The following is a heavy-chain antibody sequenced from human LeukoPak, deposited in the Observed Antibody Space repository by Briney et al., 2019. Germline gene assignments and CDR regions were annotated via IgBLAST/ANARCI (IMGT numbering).Heavy chain of an antibody. D-gene: IGHD2-2*01. Sequence: SETLSLTCAVYGGSFSGYYWSWIRQPPGKGLEWIGEINHSGSTNYNPSLKSRVTISVDTSKNQFSLKLSSVTAADTAVYYCARLPFYCSSTSCPTDYWGQGTLVTVSS. V-gene: IGHV4-34*01. CDR1: GGSFSGYY. CDR3: ARLPFYCSSTSCPTDY. J-gene: IGHJ4*02. CDR2: INHSGST.